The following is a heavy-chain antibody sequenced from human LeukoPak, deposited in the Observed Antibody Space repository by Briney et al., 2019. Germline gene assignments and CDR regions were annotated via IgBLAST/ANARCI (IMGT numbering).Heavy chain of an antibody. CDR3: ARGHYGGNRYFDI. CDR2: IQPNSGKT. D-gene: IGHD4-23*01. CDR1: GYTFRSYE. V-gene: IGHV1-8*01. Sequence: ASVKASCKASGYTFRSYEINWVRQAPGQGLEWVGWIQPNSGKTGYAQKFQGRVTMTRDTSTETAFMELSSLKFDDTAIFYCARGHYGGNRYFDIWGQGTLVTVSS. J-gene: IGHJ4*02.